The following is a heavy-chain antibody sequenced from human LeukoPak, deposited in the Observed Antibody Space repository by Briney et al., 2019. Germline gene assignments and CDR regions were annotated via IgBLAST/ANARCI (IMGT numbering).Heavy chain of an antibody. V-gene: IGHV3-7*01. D-gene: IGHD3-3*01. Sequence: PGGSLRLSCAASGFTFSSYWMSWVRQAPGKGLEWVANIKQDGSEKYYVDSVKGRFTISRDNAKNSLYLQMNSLRAEDTAVYYCARDLEYYDFWSGYYYYMDVWGKGTTVTVSS. CDR2: IKQDGSEK. CDR3: ARDLEYYDFWSGYYYYMDV. CDR1: GFTFSSYW. J-gene: IGHJ6*03.